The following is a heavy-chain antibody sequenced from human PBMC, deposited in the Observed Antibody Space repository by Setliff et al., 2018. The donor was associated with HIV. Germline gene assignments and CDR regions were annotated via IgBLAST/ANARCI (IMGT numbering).Heavy chain of an antibody. CDR2: INQNGNEK. Sequence: GGSLRLSCAASRFTFSNYWMSWVRQVPGKGLEWVANINQNGNEKHYLDSVKGRFTISRDNAKNSLYLQMNSLRVEDTAVYYCARDGAVAGKADYWGQGTRVTVSS. CDR3: ARDGAVAGKADY. D-gene: IGHD6-19*01. J-gene: IGHJ4*02. CDR1: RFTFSNYW. V-gene: IGHV3-7*01.